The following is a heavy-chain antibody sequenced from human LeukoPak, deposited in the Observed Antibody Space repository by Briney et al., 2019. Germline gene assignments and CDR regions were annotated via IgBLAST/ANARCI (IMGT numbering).Heavy chain of an antibody. V-gene: IGHV4-59*06. Sequence: SETLSLTCTVSGGSISSYYWSWIRHHPGKGLEWIGYIYYSGSTYYNPSLKSRITLSVDTSKNRFSLKLTSVTAADTAVYYCARGGSYHSDSWSWGQGTLVTVSS. CDR3: ARGGSYHSDSWS. CDR2: IYYSGST. D-gene: IGHD6-13*01. CDR1: GGSISSYY. J-gene: IGHJ4*02.